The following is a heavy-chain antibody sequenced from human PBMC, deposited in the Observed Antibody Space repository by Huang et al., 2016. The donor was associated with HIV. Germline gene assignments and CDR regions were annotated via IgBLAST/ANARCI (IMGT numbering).Heavy chain of an antibody. CDR2: IIPIFGTA. V-gene: IGHV1-69*01. D-gene: IGHD3-22*01. J-gene: IGHJ4*02. Sequence: QVQLVQSGAEVKKPGSSVKVSCKASGGTFSSYAISWVRQAPGQGLEWRGGIIPIFGTANYAQKFQGRGKITADESTSTAYMELSSRRSEDTAVYYCARVESRRYYDSSGYYYWGQGTLVTVSS. CDR3: ARVESRRYYDSSGYYY. CDR1: GGTFSSYA.